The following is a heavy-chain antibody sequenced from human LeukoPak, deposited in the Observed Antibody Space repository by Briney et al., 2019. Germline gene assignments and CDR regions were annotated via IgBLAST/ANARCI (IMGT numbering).Heavy chain of an antibody. CDR1: GFTFSSYS. Sequence: PGGSLRLSCAASGFTFSSYSMNWVRQAPAKGLEWVSSISSSSSYIYYADSVKGRFTISRDNAKNSLYLQMNSLRAEDTAVYYCARVGITYYYDSSGYNDYWGQGTLVTVSS. CDR2: ISSSSSYI. V-gene: IGHV3-21*01. D-gene: IGHD3-22*01. J-gene: IGHJ4*02. CDR3: ARVGITYYYDSSGYNDY.